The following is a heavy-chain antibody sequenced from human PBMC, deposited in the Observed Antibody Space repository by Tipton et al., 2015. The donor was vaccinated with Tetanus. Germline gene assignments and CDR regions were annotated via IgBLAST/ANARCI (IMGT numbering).Heavy chain of an antibody. V-gene: IGHV3-21*01. J-gene: IGHJ6*02. CDR2: ISSSTTYI. CDR1: GFTFSKHT. D-gene: IGHD2/OR15-2a*01. Sequence: SLRLSCAASGFTFSKHTMNWVRQAPGKGLEWVSSISSSTTYIYYADSVKGRFTITRDNAKNSLCLQMNSLRVDDTAVYYCVRRWFGTQYYFGMDVWGQGTTVTVSS. CDR3: VRRWFGTQYYFGMDV.